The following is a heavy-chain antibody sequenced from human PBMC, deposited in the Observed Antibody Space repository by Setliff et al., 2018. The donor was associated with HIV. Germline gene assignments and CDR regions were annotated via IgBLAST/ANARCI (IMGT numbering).Heavy chain of an antibody. Sequence: PSETLSLTCTVSGASVNSHYLAWIRQPPGKGLEWIGSLYYSGNTNYNPSLKSRVTISADTSKNQFSLKLRSVTAADTAVYYCAGVLSSGYYDGPWGQGTLVTV. CDR3: AGVLSSGYYDGP. V-gene: IGHV4-59*02. CDR1: GASVNSHY. D-gene: IGHD3-22*01. J-gene: IGHJ5*02. CDR2: LYYSGNT.